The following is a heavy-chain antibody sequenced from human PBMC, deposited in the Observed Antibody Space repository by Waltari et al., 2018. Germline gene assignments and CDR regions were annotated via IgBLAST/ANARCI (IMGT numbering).Heavy chain of an antibody. J-gene: IGHJ4*02. CDR1: DDSISSGDYY. CDR3: ARSLHIFRAAAGMFDY. CDR2: VYYSGST. D-gene: IGHD6-13*01. V-gene: IGHV4-39*01. Sequence: QLQLQESGPGLLKPSGTLSLTCTVSDDSISSGDYYWGWIRQSPGKGPEWIGSVYYSGSTSDNTSLKRRLTIAVDTSKKQFSLKLSSVTAADTAVYYCARSLHIFRAAAGMFDYWGQGTLVTVSS.